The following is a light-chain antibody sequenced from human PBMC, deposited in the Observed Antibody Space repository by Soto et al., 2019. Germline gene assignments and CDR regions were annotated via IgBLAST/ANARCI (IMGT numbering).Light chain of an antibody. V-gene: IGKV1-5*01. CDR1: QSISSY. CDR3: QQYNSYSGT. Sequence: DIQITQSPSSLSASVVDRVTITWRASQSISSYLNWYQQKPGKAPKLLIYDASSLESGVPSRFSGSGSGTEFTLTISSLQPDDFATYYCQQYNSYSGTFGQGTKVDIK. CDR2: DAS. J-gene: IGKJ1*01.